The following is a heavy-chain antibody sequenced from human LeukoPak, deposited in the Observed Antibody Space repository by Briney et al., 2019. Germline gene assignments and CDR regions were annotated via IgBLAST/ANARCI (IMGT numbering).Heavy chain of an antibody. CDR1: GGSISSYY. J-gene: IGHJ5*02. Sequence: SETLSLTCTVCGGSISSYYWSWIRQPAGKGLEWIGRIYTSGSTNYNPSLKSRVTMSVDTSKNQFSLKLSSVTAADTAVYYCARESIAVAGSNWFDPWGQGTLVTVSS. CDR2: IYTSGST. CDR3: ARESIAVAGSNWFDP. V-gene: IGHV4-4*07. D-gene: IGHD6-19*01.